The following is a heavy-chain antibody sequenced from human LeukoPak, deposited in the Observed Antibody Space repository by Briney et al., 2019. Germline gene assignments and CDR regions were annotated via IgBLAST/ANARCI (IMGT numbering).Heavy chain of an antibody. CDR3: AAVPAAAPFDY. D-gene: IGHD2-2*01. Sequence: SETLSLTCTVSGGSISSYYWSWIRQPAGKGLEWIGRIYTSRSTNYNPSLKSRVTMSVDTSKNQFSLKLSSVTAADTAVYYCAAVPAAAPFDYWGQGTLVTVSS. J-gene: IGHJ4*02. V-gene: IGHV4-4*07. CDR2: IYTSRST. CDR1: GGSISSYY.